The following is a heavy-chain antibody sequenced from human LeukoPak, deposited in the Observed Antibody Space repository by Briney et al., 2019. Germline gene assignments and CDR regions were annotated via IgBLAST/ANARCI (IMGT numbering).Heavy chain of an antibody. CDR3: ARRPPWGYYFDY. J-gene: IGHJ4*02. Sequence: PSETLSLTCTVSGGSISSSSYYWGWIRQPTGKGLEWIGSIYYSGSTYYNPSLKSRVTIFVDTSKNQFSLKLSSVTAADTAVYYCARRPPWGYYFDYWGQGTLVTVSS. V-gene: IGHV4-39*01. D-gene: IGHD3-16*01. CDR1: GGSISSSSYY. CDR2: IYYSGST.